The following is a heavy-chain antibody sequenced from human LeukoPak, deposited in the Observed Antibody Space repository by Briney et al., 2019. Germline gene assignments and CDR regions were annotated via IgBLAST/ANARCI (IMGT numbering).Heavy chain of an antibody. CDR2: ISWNSGSI. CDR1: GFTFDDYA. J-gene: IGHJ5*01. Sequence: GGSLRLSCAASGFTFDDYAMHWVRQAPGKGLEWVSGISWNSGSIGYADSVKGRFTISRDNAKNSLYLQMTSLRAEDTAMYYCARDPRDDHNSLDSWGQGTQVTVSS. CDR3: ARDPRDDHNSLDS. V-gene: IGHV3-9*01.